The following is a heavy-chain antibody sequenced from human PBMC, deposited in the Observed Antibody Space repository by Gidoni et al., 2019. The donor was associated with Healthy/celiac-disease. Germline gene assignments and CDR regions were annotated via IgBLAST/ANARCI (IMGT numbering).Heavy chain of an antibody. J-gene: IGHJ6*02. CDR3: ARDWTNQLPQPDGMDV. V-gene: IGHV3-48*02. D-gene: IGHD2-2*01. Sequence: EVQLVESGGGLVQPGGSLRLSCAASGFPFSSYSMNWVRQAPGKGLEWVSYISSSSSTIYYADSVKGRFTISRDNAKNSLYLQMNSLRDEDTAVYYCARDWTNQLPQPDGMDVWGQGTTVTVSS. CDR2: ISSSSSTI. CDR1: GFPFSSYS.